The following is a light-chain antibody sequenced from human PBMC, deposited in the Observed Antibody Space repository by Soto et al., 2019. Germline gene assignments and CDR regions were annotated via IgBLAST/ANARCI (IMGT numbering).Light chain of an antibody. CDR1: DNIGSN. V-gene: IGKV1-39*01. CDR3: QQSYKILT. Sequence: DIQLTQSPASLAASVGDRVTITCRASDNIGSNLNWYQHQTGTAPKLLIYAASSLQGGVPSRFSGSGYGTLFTLTISGLQTEDFATYYCQQSYKILTFGGGTKVDIK. J-gene: IGKJ4*01. CDR2: AAS.